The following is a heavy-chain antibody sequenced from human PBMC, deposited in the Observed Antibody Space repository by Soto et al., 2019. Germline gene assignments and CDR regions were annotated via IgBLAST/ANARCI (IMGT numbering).Heavy chain of an antibody. J-gene: IGHJ4*02. Sequence: QVQLVESGGGLVQPVRSLRLSCAASGFTFSSYGMHWGRQAPGKGLEWVAVIWLDGSNKFYADSVKGRFTISRDNSRNTVTLQMDSLRDEEWAGYYCATTGPYWGQGALVTVSA. CDR1: GFTFSSYG. CDR3: ATTGPY. V-gene: IGHV3-33*01. CDR2: IWLDGSNK.